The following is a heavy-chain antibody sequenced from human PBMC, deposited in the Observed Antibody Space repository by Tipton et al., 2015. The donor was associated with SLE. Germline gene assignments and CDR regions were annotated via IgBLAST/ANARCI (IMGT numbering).Heavy chain of an antibody. CDR3: ARGISSGWWNY. CDR1: GGSISSYY. CDR2: IYYNGRT. D-gene: IGHD6-19*01. V-gene: IGHV4-59*01. J-gene: IGHJ4*02. Sequence: TLSLTCTVSGGSISSYYWSWIRQPPGKGLEWLGYIYYNGRTNYNPSLKSRVSISIDTSKNQFSLKVTSVTAADTAVYYCARGISSGWWNYWGQGNLVTVSS.